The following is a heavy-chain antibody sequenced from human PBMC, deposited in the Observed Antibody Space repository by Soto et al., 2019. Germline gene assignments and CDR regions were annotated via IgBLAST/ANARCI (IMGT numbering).Heavy chain of an antibody. J-gene: IGHJ6*02. CDR1: GGPMSSFY. D-gene: IGHD3-9*01. CDR3: ARHEPRNYDIPRMDV. Sequence: SETLSLTCTVSGGPMSSFYWTWIRQPPGKGLEWIGYIYYSGSTNYNPSLKSRVTMSVDTSKNHFSLKLSSVTAADTAVYYCARHEPRNYDIPRMDVWGQGTTVTV. CDR2: IYYSGST. V-gene: IGHV4-59*01.